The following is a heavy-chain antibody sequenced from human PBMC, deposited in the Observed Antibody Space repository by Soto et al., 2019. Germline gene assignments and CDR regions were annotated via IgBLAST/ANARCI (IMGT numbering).Heavy chain of an antibody. CDR1: GFTFSSYG. CDR2: IWYDGSNK. D-gene: IGHD2-2*01. Sequence: AGGSLRLSCAASGFTFSSYGMHWVRQAPGKGLEWVAVIWYDGSNKYYADSVKGRFTISRDNSKNTLYLQMNSLRAEDTAVYYCARVLVPAYYYYGMDVWGQGTTVTVSS. CDR3: ARVLVPAYYYYGMDV. V-gene: IGHV3-33*01. J-gene: IGHJ6*02.